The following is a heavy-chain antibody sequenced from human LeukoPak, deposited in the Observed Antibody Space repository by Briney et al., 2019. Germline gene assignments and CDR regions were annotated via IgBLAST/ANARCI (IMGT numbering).Heavy chain of an antibody. Sequence: SETLSLTCTVSGGSISSGGYYWSWIRQHPGKGLEWIGYIYYSGSTYYNPSLKSRVTISVDTSKNQFSLKLSSVTAADTAVYYCARTIAAAGKAEFDYWGQGTLVTVSS. D-gene: IGHD6-13*01. J-gene: IGHJ4*02. CDR3: ARTIAAAGKAEFDY. CDR1: GGSISSGGYY. V-gene: IGHV4-31*03. CDR2: IYYSGST.